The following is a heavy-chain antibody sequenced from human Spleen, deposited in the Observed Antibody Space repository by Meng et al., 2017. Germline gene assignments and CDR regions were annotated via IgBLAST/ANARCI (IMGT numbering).Heavy chain of an antibody. D-gene: IGHD5-12*01. Sequence: GGSLRLSCAASGFTFSGYAMHWVRQPPGKGLEWMTVISYDGNNKYYADSVKGRFTISRDNSKNTLFLQMNSLRAEDTAVYYCATGPGYSGYKDSEPGDYWGQGTLVTVSS. V-gene: IGHV3-30*01. J-gene: IGHJ4*02. CDR3: ATGPGYSGYKDSEPGDY. CDR1: GFTFSGYA. CDR2: ISYDGNNK.